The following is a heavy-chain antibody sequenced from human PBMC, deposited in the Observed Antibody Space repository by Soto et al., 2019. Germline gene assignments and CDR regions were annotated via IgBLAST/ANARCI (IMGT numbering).Heavy chain of an antibody. CDR2: IYYSGST. D-gene: IGHD3-3*01. CDR1: GGSISSYY. CDR3: ARENYDFWSGYRNWFDP. J-gene: IGHJ5*02. V-gene: IGHV4-59*01. Sequence: SETLSLTCTVSGGSISSYYWSWIRQPPGKGLEWIGYIYYSGSTNYNPSLKSRVTISVDTSKNQFSLKLSSVTAADTAVYYCARENYDFWSGYRNWFDPWGQGTLVTVSS.